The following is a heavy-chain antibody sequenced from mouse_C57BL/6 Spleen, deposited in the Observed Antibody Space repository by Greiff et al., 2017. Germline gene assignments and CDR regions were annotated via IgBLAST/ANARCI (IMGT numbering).Heavy chain of an antibody. CDR2: IYPRDGSP. CDR1: GYTFTSYD. CDR3: ARSEGYSNYGFAY. J-gene: IGHJ3*01. V-gene: IGHV1-85*01. D-gene: IGHD2-5*01. Sequence: VKLQQSGPELVKPGASVKLSCKASGYTFTSYDINWVKQRPGQGLEWIGWIYPRDGSPKYNEKFKGKATLTVDTSSSTAYMELHSLTSEDSAVYFCARSEGYSNYGFAYWGQGTLVTVSA.